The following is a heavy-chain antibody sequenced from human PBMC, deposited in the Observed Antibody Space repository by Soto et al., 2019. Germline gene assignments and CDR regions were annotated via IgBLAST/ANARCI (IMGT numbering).Heavy chain of an antibody. Sequence: QVQLVESGGGVVQPGRSLRLSCAASGFTFSSYGMHWVRQAPGKGLEWVAVISYDGSNKYYADSVKGRFTISRDNSKNTLYLQMNSLRAEDTAVYYCAKDLLRYFDWSPLDYWGQGTLGTVSS. CDR2: ISYDGSNK. CDR3: AKDLLRYFDWSPLDY. D-gene: IGHD3-9*01. V-gene: IGHV3-30*18. J-gene: IGHJ4*02. CDR1: GFTFSSYG.